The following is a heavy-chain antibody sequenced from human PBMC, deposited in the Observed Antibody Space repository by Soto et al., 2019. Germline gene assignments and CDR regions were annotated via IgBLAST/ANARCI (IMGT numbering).Heavy chain of an antibody. J-gene: IGHJ6*02. Sequence: PQRICSKGSEYSIASYCVRWVGRMPGKGLEWMGRIDPSDSYTNYSPSFQGHVTISADKSISTAYLQWSSLKASDTAMYYCARWEYYYDSSFYYYYGMDVSGQGATVTVSS. CDR3: ARWEYYYDSSFYYYYGMDV. CDR1: EYSIASYC. V-gene: IGHV5-10-1*01. CDR2: IDPSDSYT. D-gene: IGHD3-22*01.